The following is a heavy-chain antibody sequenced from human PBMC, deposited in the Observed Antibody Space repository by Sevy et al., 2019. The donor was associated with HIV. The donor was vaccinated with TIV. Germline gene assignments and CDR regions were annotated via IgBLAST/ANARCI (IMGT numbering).Heavy chain of an antibody. CDR3: AKDINRGCDGVNCYSYYYYFYGLDV. CDR1: GFPFNDHA. D-gene: IGHD2-21*01. V-gene: IGHV3-9*01. Sequence: GGSLRLSCAASGFPFNDHAMHWVRQVPGKGLEGVSGVGWNSRNMGYADSVKGRFTISRDNARHFLYLEMNSLTPEDTAFYYCAKDINRGCDGVNCYSYYYYFYGLDVWGQGTTVTVSS. CDR2: VGWNSRNM. J-gene: IGHJ6*02.